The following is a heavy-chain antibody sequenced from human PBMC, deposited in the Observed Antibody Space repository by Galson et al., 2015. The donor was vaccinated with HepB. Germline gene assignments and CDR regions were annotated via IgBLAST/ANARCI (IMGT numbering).Heavy chain of an antibody. CDR1: GFTFSDYY. J-gene: IGHJ4*02. V-gene: IGHV3-11*01. Sequence: SLRLSCAASGFTFSDYYMSWIRQAPGKGLEWVSYISSSGSTIYYADSVQGRFTISRDNAKNSLYLQMNSLRAEDTAVYYCARDGYCGGDCYSYFDYWGQGTLVTVSS. CDR3: ARDGYCGGDCYSYFDY. CDR2: ISSSGSTI. D-gene: IGHD2-21*01.